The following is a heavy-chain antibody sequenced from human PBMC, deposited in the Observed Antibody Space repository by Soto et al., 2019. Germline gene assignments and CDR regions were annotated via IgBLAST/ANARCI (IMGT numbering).Heavy chain of an antibody. CDR1: GGTFSSYA. Sequence: SVKVSCKASGGTFSSYAISWVRQAPGQGLEWMGGIIPIFGTANYAQKFQGRVTITADESTSTAYMELSSLRSEDTAVYYCARGDSSGYYTGGPYYYYYGMDVWGQGTTVTVSS. J-gene: IGHJ6*02. D-gene: IGHD3-22*01. CDR3: ARGDSSGYYTGGPYYYYYGMDV. CDR2: IIPIFGTA. V-gene: IGHV1-69*13.